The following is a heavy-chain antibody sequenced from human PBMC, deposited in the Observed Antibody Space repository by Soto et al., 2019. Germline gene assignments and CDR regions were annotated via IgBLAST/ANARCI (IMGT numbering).Heavy chain of an antibody. CDR2: ISYDGSNK. Sequence: GGSLRLSCAASGFTFSSYSMHWVRQAPGKGLEWVEVISYDGSNKYYADSVKGRFTISRDNSKNTLYLQMNSLRAEDTAVYYCASGPMGQIDPWGQGTLVTVSS. J-gene: IGHJ5*02. D-gene: IGHD3-10*01. CDR3: ASGPMGQIDP. V-gene: IGHV3-30-3*01. CDR1: GFTFSSYS.